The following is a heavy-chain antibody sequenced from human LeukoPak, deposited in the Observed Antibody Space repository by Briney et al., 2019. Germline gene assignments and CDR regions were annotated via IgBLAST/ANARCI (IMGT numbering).Heavy chain of an antibody. CDR1: GGSISRHY. D-gene: IGHD5-18*01. V-gene: IGHV4-59*08. CDR2: IPYSGST. J-gene: IGHJ4*02. Sequence: SETLSLTCTVSGGSISRHYWSWIRQAPGKGLEWIGYIPYSGSTNYNPSLKSRVTISVDTSKNQFSLKLSSVTAADTAVFYCARHVGPGYSYGFDNWGQGTLVTVSS. CDR3: ARHVGPGYSYGFDN.